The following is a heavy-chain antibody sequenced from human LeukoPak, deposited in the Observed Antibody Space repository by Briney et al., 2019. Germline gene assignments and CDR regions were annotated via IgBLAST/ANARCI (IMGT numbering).Heavy chain of an antibody. CDR3: ARVSRGPHPYYYDSSGYMDY. Sequence: SETLSLTCTVSGGSFSNYYWSWIRQPPGKGLEWIGYMSYSGSTKYSPSLKSRVAISVDTSKNQFSLKMTSVTAADTAVYYCARVSRGPHPYYYDSSGYMDYWGQGTLVTVSS. J-gene: IGHJ4*02. CDR1: GGSFSNYY. CDR2: MSYSGST. D-gene: IGHD3-22*01. V-gene: IGHV4-59*01.